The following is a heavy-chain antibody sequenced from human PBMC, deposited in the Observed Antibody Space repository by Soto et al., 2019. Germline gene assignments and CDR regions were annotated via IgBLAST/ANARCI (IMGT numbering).Heavy chain of an antibody. CDR3: ARDTCSSTSCYGYGMDV. Sequence: PGGSLRLSCAASGFTFSSYAMHWVRQAPGKGLEWVAVISYDGSNKYYADSVKGRFTISRDNSKNTLYLQMNSLRAEDTAVYYCARDTCSSTSCYGYGMDVWGQGTTVTVSS. CDR2: ISYDGSNK. J-gene: IGHJ6*02. V-gene: IGHV3-30-3*01. D-gene: IGHD2-2*01. CDR1: GFTFSSYA.